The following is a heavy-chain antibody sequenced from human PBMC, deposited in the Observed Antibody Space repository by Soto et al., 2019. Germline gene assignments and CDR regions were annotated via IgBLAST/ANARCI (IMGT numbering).Heavy chain of an antibody. J-gene: IGHJ3*01. CDR2: ITSTADTYAT. CDR3: SGSMSSAFDL. CDR1: GFNFSDSV. Sequence: EVQLVESGGGLVQPGGSLKLSCAASGFNFSDSVMHWVRQVSGKGLEWVDRITSTADTYATAYAASVKGRFTVSRDDSKDREYMVMNSSNSEDAGVFYCSGSMSSAFDLWGQGTMVHVTS. V-gene: IGHV3-73*01.